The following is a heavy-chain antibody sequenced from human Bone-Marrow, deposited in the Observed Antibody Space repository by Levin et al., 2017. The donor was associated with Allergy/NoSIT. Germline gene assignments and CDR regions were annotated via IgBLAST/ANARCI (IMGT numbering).Heavy chain of an antibody. J-gene: IGHJ4*02. V-gene: IGHV3-23*01. CDR3: ASSPSEYYYDSSGYFLG. D-gene: IGHD3-22*01. CDR1: GFTFSSYA. CDR2: ISGSGGST. Sequence: ETLSLTCAASGFTFSSYAMSWVRQAPGKGLEWVSAISGSGGSTYYADSVKGRFTISRDNSKNTLYLQMNSLRAEDTAVYYCASSPSEYYYDSSGYFLGWGQGTLVTVSS.